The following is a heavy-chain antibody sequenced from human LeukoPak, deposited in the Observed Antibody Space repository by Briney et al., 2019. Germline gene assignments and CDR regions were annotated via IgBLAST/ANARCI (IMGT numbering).Heavy chain of an antibody. Sequence: SETLSLTCTVSGDSISSDSYYCGWIRQPPGEGLEWIGSMYYSGSTHYNPSLKSRITISLDTSKNQFSLSLSSVTAADTAVYYCARVVPAAPDFYYYMDVWGKGTTVTVSS. CDR3: ARVVPAAPDFYYYMDV. CDR1: GDSISSDSYY. D-gene: IGHD2-2*01. J-gene: IGHJ6*03. CDR2: MYYSGST. V-gene: IGHV4-39*07.